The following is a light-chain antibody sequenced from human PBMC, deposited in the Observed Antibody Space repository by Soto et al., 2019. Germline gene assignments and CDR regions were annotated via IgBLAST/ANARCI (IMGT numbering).Light chain of an antibody. Sequence: DFQITQSPPTLSASVGDRVTITCXASQNIRSRLAWFQQKPGKAPKLLIHDASSLESGVPQRFSGSGSGTEFTLTISSLQTDDFSTYYCQQYESYSPWTFGQGTKVDIK. J-gene: IGKJ1*01. CDR1: QNIRSR. CDR3: QQYESYSPWT. V-gene: IGKV1-5*01. CDR2: DAS.